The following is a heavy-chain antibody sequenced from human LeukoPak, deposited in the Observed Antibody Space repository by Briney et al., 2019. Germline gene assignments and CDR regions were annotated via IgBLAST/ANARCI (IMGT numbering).Heavy chain of an antibody. CDR3: ARVLSGYTSGLGAY. Sequence: ASVKVSCKASGYTFTGYYMHWVRQAPGQGLEWMGWINPNSGGTNHAQKFQGRVTMTRDTSISTAYMELSNLRSDDTAVYYCARVLSGYTSGLGAYWGQGTLVTVSS. J-gene: IGHJ4*02. V-gene: IGHV1-2*02. CDR2: INPNSGGT. CDR1: GYTFTGYY. D-gene: IGHD6-19*01.